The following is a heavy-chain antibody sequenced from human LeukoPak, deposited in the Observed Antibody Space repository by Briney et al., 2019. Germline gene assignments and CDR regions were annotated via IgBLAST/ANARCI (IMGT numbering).Heavy chain of an antibody. CDR3: ARERSGLVRGVPYFDY. V-gene: IGHV3-11*01. D-gene: IGHD3-10*01. CDR2: ISSSGSTI. Sequence: GGSLRLSCAASGFTFSDYYMSWIRQAPGKGLEWVSYISSSGSTIYYADSVKGRFTISRGNAKNSLYLQMNSLRAEDTAVYYCARERSGLVRGVPYFDYWGQGTLVTVSS. CDR1: GFTFSDYY. J-gene: IGHJ4*02.